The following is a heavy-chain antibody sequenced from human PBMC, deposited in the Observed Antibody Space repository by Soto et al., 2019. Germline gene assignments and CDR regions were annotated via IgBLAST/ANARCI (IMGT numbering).Heavy chain of an antibody. CDR2: IYYSGTT. CDR3: ARGHYYYGMDV. V-gene: IGHV4-30-2*01. CDR1: NGSVSSGTYS. Sequence: SETLSLTCTVSNGSVSSGTYSWSWVRQPPGKGLEWIGYIYYSGTTYYTPSLKSRLTMSMDRANDHFSLNLTSVAAADTAVYFCARGHYYYGMDVWGQGITVTVS. J-gene: IGHJ6*02.